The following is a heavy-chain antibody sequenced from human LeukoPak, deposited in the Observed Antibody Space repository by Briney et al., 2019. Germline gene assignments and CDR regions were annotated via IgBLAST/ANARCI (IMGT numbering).Heavy chain of an antibody. CDR1: GFTFSSYG. D-gene: IGHD3-10*01. V-gene: IGHV3-30*02. CDR2: IRYDGSNK. Sequence: GGSLRLSCAASGFTFSSYGMHWVRQAPGKGLEWVAFIRYDGSNKYYADSVKGRFTISRDNSKNTLYLQMNSLRAEDTAVYYCAKNPKPPSMVREVNPYFASGGQGPLVTVSP. J-gene: IGHJ4*02. CDR3: AKNPKPPSMVREVNPYFAS.